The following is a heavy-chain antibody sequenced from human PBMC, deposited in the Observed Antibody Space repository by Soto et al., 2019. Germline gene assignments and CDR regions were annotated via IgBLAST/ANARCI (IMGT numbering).Heavy chain of an antibody. V-gene: IGHV3-9*01. D-gene: IGHD3-10*01. Sequence: EVQLVESGGGLVQPGRSLRLSCAASGFTFDDYAMHWVRQAPGKGLEWVSGISWNSGSIGYVDSVKGRFTISRDNAKNSLYLQMNSLRAEDTALYYCAKDMSEGSGSYYFPLDYWGQGTLVTVSS. CDR1: GFTFDDYA. CDR2: ISWNSGSI. J-gene: IGHJ4*02. CDR3: AKDMSEGSGSYYFPLDY.